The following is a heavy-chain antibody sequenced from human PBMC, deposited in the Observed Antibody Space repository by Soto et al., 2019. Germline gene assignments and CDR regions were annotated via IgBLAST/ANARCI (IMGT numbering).Heavy chain of an antibody. V-gene: IGHV3-74*01. CDR1: GFTFSSYW. Sequence: PGGSLRLSCAASGFTFSSYWMHWVRQAPGKGLVWVSRINSDGSSMSYADSVKGRFTISRDNAKNTLYLQMNSLRAEDTAVYYCARADWKRTDANAFDIWGQGTMVTVSS. D-gene: IGHD1-1*01. CDR3: ARADWKRTDANAFDI. CDR2: INSDGSSM. J-gene: IGHJ3*02.